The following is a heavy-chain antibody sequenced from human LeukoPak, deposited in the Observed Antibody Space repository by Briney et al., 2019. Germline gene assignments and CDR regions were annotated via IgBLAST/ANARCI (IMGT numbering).Heavy chain of an antibody. D-gene: IGHD3-22*01. V-gene: IGHV4-39*01. CDR2: IYYSGST. Sequence: SETLSLTCTVSGGSIGSTSYYWGWIRQPPGKGLEWIGSIYYSGSTYYNPSLKSRVTISVDTSKNQFSLKLSSVTAADTAVYYCGNYYDSSGYFDYWGQGTLVTVSS. J-gene: IGHJ4*02. CDR3: GNYYDSSGYFDY. CDR1: GGSIGSTSYY.